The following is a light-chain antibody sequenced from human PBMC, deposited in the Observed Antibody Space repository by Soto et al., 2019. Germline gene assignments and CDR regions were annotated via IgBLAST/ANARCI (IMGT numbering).Light chain of an antibody. V-gene: IGKV3-11*01. Sequence: EIVLTQSPATLSLSPGERATLSCRASQSVSSYLAWYQQKRGQAPRLLIYDASNRATGIPARFSGIGSGTDFTLTISSLEPEDFAVYYCQQRINWPPTFGQGTRLEIK. CDR2: DAS. CDR1: QSVSSY. CDR3: QQRINWPPT. J-gene: IGKJ5*01.